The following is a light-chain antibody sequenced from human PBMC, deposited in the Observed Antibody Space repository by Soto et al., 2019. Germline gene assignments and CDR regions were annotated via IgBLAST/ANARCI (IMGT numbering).Light chain of an antibody. CDR3: QEYYSTRT. CDR1: QSVLSTSDNKNN. J-gene: IGKJ1*01. V-gene: IGKV4-1*01. Sequence: DIVMTQSPDSVAVSLGERATINCKSSQSVLSTSDNKNNLAWYQQKPGQPPRLLIYWASTRESGVPDRFSGSGSVTDFTLTISSLQAEDVAVYYCQEYYSTRTFGQGTKVEIK. CDR2: WAS.